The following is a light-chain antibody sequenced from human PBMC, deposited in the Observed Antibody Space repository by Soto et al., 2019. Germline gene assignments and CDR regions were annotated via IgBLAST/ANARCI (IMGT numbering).Light chain of an antibody. CDR1: QGIGNY. CDR2: GAS. CDR3: QQFNSYPLT. V-gene: IGKV1-16*02. J-gene: IGKJ4*02. Sequence: DIQMTQSPSSLSASVGDRVTITCRASQGIGNYLAWFQQKPGKDPNYLIYGASSLQSGVPSKFSGSGSVTDFTLNISSLQPEYFATYYCQQFNSYPLTFGGGTKVEIK.